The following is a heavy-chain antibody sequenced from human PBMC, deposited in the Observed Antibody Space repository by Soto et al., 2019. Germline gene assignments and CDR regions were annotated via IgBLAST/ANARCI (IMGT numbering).Heavy chain of an antibody. J-gene: IGHJ4*03. Sequence: PGGSLRLSCATSGFTFSNYAMTWVRQAPGKGLEWVSAISAGGSGTYYADSVQGRFTISRDNSRNTLHLQMNNLRADDTAVYYCAKGHDPDVHYWGQGTLVTVSS. CDR2: ISAGGSGT. CDR3: AKGHDPDVHY. V-gene: IGHV3-23*01. D-gene: IGHD3-10*02. CDR1: GFTFSNYA.